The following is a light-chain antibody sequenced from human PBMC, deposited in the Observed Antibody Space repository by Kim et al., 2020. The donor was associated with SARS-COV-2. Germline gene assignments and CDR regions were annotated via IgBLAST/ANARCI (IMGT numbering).Light chain of an antibody. CDR1: QSVLYSSNNKIY. Sequence: DIVMTQSPDSLAVSLGERATINCKSSQSVLYSSNNKIYLAWYQQKPGQPPKLLIYWASTRESGVPDRFSGSGSGTDFTLTISSLQAEDVAVYYCQQYYSTPRTLGQGTKVDIK. J-gene: IGKJ1*01. V-gene: IGKV4-1*01. CDR2: WAS. CDR3: QQYYSTPRT.